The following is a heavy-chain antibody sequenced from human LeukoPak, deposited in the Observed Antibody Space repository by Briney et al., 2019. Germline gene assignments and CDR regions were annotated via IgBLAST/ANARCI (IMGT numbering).Heavy chain of an antibody. CDR1: GFTFSSYA. D-gene: IGHD2-2*02. V-gene: IGHV3-23*01. CDR2: ISGSGGST. Sequence: GGSLRLSCAASGFTFSSYAMSWGRQAPGKGQEWVSAISGSGGSTYYADSVKGRFTISRDNSKNTLYLQMNRVRAEDTAVYYCATAAPLDLGYCSSTSCYSYYYYYMDVWGKGTTVTVSS. CDR3: ATAAPLDLGYCSSTSCYSYYYYYMDV. J-gene: IGHJ6*03.